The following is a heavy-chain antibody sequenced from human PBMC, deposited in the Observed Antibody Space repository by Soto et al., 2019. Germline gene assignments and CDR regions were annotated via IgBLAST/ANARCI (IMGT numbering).Heavy chain of an antibody. V-gene: IGHV3-23*01. CDR3: GKEGPRRTSRYSFDY. CDR1: GFTFITYA. J-gene: IGHJ4*02. CDR2: VSASGLNT. Sequence: GGSLRLSCAASGFTFITYAMAWVLQAPWKGLEWVSGVSASGLNTDYADPVKGRFYISRDNSKNTVSLHMNSLRAEDTALYYCGKEGPRRTSRYSFDYWGQGTPVTVSS.